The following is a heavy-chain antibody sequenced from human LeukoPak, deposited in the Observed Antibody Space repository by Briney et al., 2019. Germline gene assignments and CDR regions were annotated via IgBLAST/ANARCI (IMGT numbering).Heavy chain of an antibody. Sequence: ASVKVSCKASGYTFTSYGISWVRQAPGQGLEWMGWISAYNGNANYAQKLQGRVTMTRDTSTSTVYMELSSLRSEDTAVYYCARVGSSGYYFDYWGQGTLVTVSS. CDR3: ARVGSSGYYFDY. J-gene: IGHJ4*02. CDR2: ISAYNGNA. D-gene: IGHD3-22*01. V-gene: IGHV1-18*01. CDR1: GYTFTSYG.